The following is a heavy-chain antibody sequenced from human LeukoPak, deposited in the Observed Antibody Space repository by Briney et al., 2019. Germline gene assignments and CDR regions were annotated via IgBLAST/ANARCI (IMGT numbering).Heavy chain of an antibody. J-gene: IGHJ4*02. CDR3: AKGTFGYSSASNY. D-gene: IGHD6-6*01. CDR1: GFTFSIYA. Sequence: GGSLRLSCAASGFTFSIYAMSWVRQAPGKGLEWVSVISGSGSSTYYADSVKGRFTISRDDSKNTLYLQMNSLRADDTAIYYCAKGTFGYSSASNYWGQGILVTVSS. CDR2: ISGSGSST. V-gene: IGHV3-23*01.